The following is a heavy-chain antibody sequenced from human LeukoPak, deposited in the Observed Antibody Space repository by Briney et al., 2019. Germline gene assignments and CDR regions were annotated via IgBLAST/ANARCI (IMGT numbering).Heavy chain of an antibody. CDR3: ARALIAAASWFDP. Sequence: SVKVSCKASGYTFTSYSISWVRQAPGQGLEWMGWISAYNGNTNYAQKLQGRVTMTTDASTSTAYMELRSLRSDDTAVYYCARALIAAASWFDPWGQGTLVTVSS. CDR1: GYTFTSYS. CDR2: ISAYNGNT. D-gene: IGHD6-13*01. J-gene: IGHJ5*02. V-gene: IGHV1-18*01.